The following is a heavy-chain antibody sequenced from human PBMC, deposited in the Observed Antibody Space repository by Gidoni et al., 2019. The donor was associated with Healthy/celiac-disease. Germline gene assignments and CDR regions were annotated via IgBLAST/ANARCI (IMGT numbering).Heavy chain of an antibody. J-gene: IGHJ3*02. Sequence: QVQLQESGPGLVKPLETLSLTCTVSGGSISSYYWSWIRQPPGKGLEWIGYIYYSGSTNYNPSLKSRVTISVDTSKNQFSLKLSSVTAADTAVYYCARDRLDSAAFDIWGQGTMVTVSS. CDR3: ARDRLDSAAFDI. CDR2: IYYSGST. D-gene: IGHD2-15*01. CDR1: GGSISSYY. V-gene: IGHV4-59*01.